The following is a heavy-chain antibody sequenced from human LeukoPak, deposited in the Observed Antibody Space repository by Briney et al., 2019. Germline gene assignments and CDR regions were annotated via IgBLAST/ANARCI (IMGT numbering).Heavy chain of an antibody. J-gene: IGHJ4*02. D-gene: IGHD2-15*01. CDR2: MNPNSGNT. V-gene: IGHV1-8*01. CDR3: ARVLIPTASGAFDY. CDR1: GYTFTSYD. Sequence: ASVKVSCKASGYTFTSYDINWVRQATGQGLEWMGWMNPNSGNTGYAQKFQGRVTMTRNTSISTAYMELSSLRSEDTAVYYCARVLIPTASGAFDYWGQGTLVTVSS.